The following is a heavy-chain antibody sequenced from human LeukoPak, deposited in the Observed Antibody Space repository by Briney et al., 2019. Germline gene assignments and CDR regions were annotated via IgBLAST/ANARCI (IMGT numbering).Heavy chain of an antibody. CDR1: GGTFSIYA. J-gene: IGHJ6*02. CDR3: ARDQGNDFWSGYPYGMDV. V-gene: IGHV1-69*13. CDR2: IIPIFGTA. Sequence: SVTVSYTASGGTFSIYAISWVRQAPGQGLEWMGGIIPIFGTANYAQKFQGRVTITADESTSTAYMELSSLRSEDTAVYYCARDQGNDFWSGYPYGMDVWGQGTTVTVSS. D-gene: IGHD3-3*01.